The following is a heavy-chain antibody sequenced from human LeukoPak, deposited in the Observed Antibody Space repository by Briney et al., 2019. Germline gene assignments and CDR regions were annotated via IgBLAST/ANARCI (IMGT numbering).Heavy chain of an antibody. V-gene: IGHV4-39*07. CDR1: GGSISSSSYY. D-gene: IGHD2/OR15-2a*01. Sequence: SETLSLTCTVSGGSISSSSYYWGWIRQPPGKGLEWIGSIYYSGSTYYNPSLKSRVTISVDTSKNQFSLKLSSVIAADTAVYYCARILYSNNIDYWGQGTLVTVSS. CDR2: IYYSGST. CDR3: ARILYSNNIDY. J-gene: IGHJ4*02.